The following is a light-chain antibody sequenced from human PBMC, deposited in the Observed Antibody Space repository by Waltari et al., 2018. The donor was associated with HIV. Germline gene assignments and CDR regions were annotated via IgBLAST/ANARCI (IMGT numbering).Light chain of an antibody. CDR3: SSYTSSSTRV. CDR2: DVS. V-gene: IGLV2-14*01. Sequence: QSALTQHSSVSGSPGQSIPISCPGTSSDVGGYNYVSWYQQYPGNAPKLMIYDVSNRPSGVSNRFSGSKSGNTASLTISGLQAEDEADYYCSSYTSSSTRVFGGGTKLTVL. CDR1: SSDVGGYNY. J-gene: IGLJ3*02.